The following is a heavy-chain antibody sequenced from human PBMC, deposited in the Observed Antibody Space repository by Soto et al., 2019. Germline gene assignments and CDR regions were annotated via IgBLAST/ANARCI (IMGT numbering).Heavy chain of an antibody. V-gene: IGHV4-31*03. D-gene: IGHD4-17*01. CDR1: GASINSGGYY. Sequence: QVQLQESGPGLVKPSQTLSLTCTVSGASINSGGYYWSWIRQLPGKGLEWIGYIYFSGSTYYNPSRESRVTISLDTSQNQFSLKLNSVTAADTAVYYCETGDAWEALLAYWGQGTLVTVSS. CDR2: IYFSGST. CDR3: ETGDAWEALLAY. J-gene: IGHJ4*02.